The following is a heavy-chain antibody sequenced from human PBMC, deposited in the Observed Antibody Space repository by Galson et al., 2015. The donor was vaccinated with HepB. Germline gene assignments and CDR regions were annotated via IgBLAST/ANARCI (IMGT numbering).Heavy chain of an antibody. D-gene: IGHD3-10*01. V-gene: IGHV7-4-1*02. CDR2: INTNTGNP. Sequence: SVKVSCKASGYTFTSYAMNWVRQAPGQGLEWMGWINTNTGNPTYAQGFTGRFVFSLDTSVSTAYLQISSLKAEDTAVYYCARANVLLWFGEFKYYYGMDVWGQGTTVTVSS. CDR1: GYTFTSYA. J-gene: IGHJ6*02. CDR3: ARANVLLWFGEFKYYYGMDV.